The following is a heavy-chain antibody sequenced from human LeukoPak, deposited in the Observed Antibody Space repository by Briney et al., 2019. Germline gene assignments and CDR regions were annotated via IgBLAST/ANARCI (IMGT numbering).Heavy chain of an antibody. CDR3: ARLRDGRWLLEY. D-gene: IGHD5-24*01. CDR1: GGSISSSGYY. V-gene: IGHV4-39*01. Sequence: SETLSLTCTASGGSISSSGYYWGWIRQPPGKGLEWIASINYSGTTYYSPSLKSRVTISEDRSKNQFSLKLSSVTAADTAVYYCARLRDGRWLLEYWGQGTLVTVSS. J-gene: IGHJ4*02. CDR2: INYSGTT.